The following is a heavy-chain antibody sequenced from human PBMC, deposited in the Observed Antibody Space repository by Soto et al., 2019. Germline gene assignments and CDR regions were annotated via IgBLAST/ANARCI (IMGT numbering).Heavy chain of an antibody. D-gene: IGHD2-2*01. V-gene: IGHV3-21*01. CDR3: ARDFYRREYQLLPWFDP. Sequence: GGSLRLSCAASGFTFSSYSMNWVRQAPGKGLEWVSSISSSSSYIYYADSVKGRFTISRDNAKNSLYLQMNSLRAEDTAVYYCARDFYRREYQLLPWFDPWGQGTLVTVSS. CDR1: GFTFSSYS. CDR2: ISSSSSYI. J-gene: IGHJ5*02.